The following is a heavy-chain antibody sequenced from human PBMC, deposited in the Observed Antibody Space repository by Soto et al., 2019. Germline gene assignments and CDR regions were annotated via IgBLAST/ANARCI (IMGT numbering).Heavy chain of an antibody. CDR2: IIPIFGTA. J-gene: IGHJ6*02. CDR1: GGTFSSYA. Sequence: QVQLVQSGAEVKKPGSSVKVSCKASGGTFSSYAISWVRQAPGQGLEWMGGIIPIFGTANYAQKFQGRVTITADESTSTDYMELSSLRSEDTAVYYCARAPLMLGTNNYYYGMDVWGQGTTVTVSS. V-gene: IGHV1-69*12. CDR3: ARAPLMLGTNNYYYGMDV. D-gene: IGHD7-27*01.